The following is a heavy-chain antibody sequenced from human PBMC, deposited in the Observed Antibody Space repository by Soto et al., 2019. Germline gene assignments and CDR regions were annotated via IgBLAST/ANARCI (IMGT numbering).Heavy chain of an antibody. J-gene: IGHJ6*02. Sequence: EVQLLESGGGLVQPGGSLRLSCAASGFTFSSYAMSWVRQAPGKGLEWVSSISGSGGNAYYADSVKGRFTIYRDNSKNTENLKIDRLRVNNTAGSYCAKDWASGSYPPDHYYDMDVLGQGTTVTVSS. D-gene: IGHD1-26*01. CDR1: GFTFSSYA. CDR2: ISGSGGNA. CDR3: AKDWASGSYPPDHYYDMDV. V-gene: IGHV3-23*01.